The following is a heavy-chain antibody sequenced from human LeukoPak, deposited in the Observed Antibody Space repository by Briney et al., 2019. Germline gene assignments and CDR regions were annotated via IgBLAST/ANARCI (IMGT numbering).Heavy chain of an antibody. CDR2: ISYDGSNK. CDR1: GFTFSSYG. V-gene: IGHV3-30*18. Sequence: GRSLRLSCAASGFTFSSYGMHWVRQAPGKGLEWVAVISYDGSNKYYADSVKGRFTISRDNSKNTLYLQMNSLRAEDTAVYYCAKEEGYSSSWYVYWGQGTLVTVSS. CDR3: AKEEGYSSSWYVY. J-gene: IGHJ4*02. D-gene: IGHD6-13*01.